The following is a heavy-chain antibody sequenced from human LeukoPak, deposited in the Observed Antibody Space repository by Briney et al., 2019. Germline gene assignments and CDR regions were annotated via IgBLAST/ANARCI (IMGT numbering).Heavy chain of an antibody. V-gene: IGHV3-7*01. Sequence: SGGSLRLSCAASGFTFSSYSMSWVRQAPGKGLEWVANINQDGSEKYAVDSVKGRFTIPKDNAKNSLYLQMDSLRVEDTAVYYCASSNSWGEVAPEFDPWGQGTLVTVSS. CDR1: GFTFSSYS. J-gene: IGHJ5*02. CDR2: INQDGSEK. D-gene: IGHD3-10*01. CDR3: ASSNSWGEVAPEFDP.